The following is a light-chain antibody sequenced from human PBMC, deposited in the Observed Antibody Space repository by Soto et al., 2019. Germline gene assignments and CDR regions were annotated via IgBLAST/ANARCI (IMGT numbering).Light chain of an antibody. CDR2: GAS. CDR1: QSVGND. Sequence: EIVLTHSPATLSVSPGERATLSCRASQSVGNDLAWYQQKPGQAPRLVLYGASSRATGIPDRFSGSVSVSVFTLTIITLEHADFAVYYCLQYGSSPQTLGQGTKV. CDR3: LQYGSSPQT. J-gene: IGKJ1*01. V-gene: IGKV3-20*01.